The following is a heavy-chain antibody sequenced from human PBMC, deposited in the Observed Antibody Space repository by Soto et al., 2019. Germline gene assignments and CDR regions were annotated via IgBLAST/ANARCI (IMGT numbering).Heavy chain of an antibody. CDR1: GYTFTSYD. Sequence: GASVKVSCKASGYTFTSYDINWVRQATGQGLEWMGWMDPNSGSTGYAQKFQGRVTMTRNTSISTAYMELSSLRSEDTAVYYCAREGMSVTMVRGVIARPYYYYYYYMDVWGKGTTVTVSS. CDR2: MDPNSGST. D-gene: IGHD3-10*01. V-gene: IGHV1-8*01. J-gene: IGHJ6*03. CDR3: AREGMSVTMVRGVIARPYYYYYYYMDV.